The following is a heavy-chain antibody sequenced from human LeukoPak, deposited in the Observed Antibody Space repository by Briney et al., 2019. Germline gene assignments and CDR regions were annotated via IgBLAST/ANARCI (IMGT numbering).Heavy chain of an antibody. D-gene: IGHD3-16*01. J-gene: IGHJ4*02. V-gene: IGHV3-21*01. CDR3: MSYAGRSDDY. CDR1: GFTFSRYS. CDR2: ISSSSSYR. Sequence: GGSLRLSCAASGFTFSRYSMNWVRQAPGKGLEWVSSISSSSSYRYYADSVKGRFTISRDNAKNSLHLQMNSLRAEGTAVYYCMSYAGRSDDYWGQGTLVTVFS.